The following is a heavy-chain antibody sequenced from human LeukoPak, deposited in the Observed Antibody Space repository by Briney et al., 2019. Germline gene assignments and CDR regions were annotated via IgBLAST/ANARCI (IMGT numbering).Heavy chain of an antibody. CDR1: GGSISSSSYY. Sequence: PSETLSLTCTVSGGSISSSSYYWGWIRQAPGKGLEWVSVISNSGGSTWYADSVKGRFTISRDNSKNTLSLQMDSLRAEDSAVYYCAPDLRGSDWSVDYWGQGTLVTVSS. D-gene: IGHD3-9*01. CDR2: ISNSGGST. V-gene: IGHV3-23*01. CDR3: APDLRGSDWSVDY. J-gene: IGHJ4*02.